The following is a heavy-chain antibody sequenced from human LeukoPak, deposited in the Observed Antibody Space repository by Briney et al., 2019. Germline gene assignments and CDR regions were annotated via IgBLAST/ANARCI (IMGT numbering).Heavy chain of an antibody. J-gene: IGHJ4*02. Sequence: GGSLRLSCAASGFTFDDYAMHWVPQAPGKGLEWVSGISWNSGSIGYADSVKGRFTTSRDNAENSLYLQMNSLRAEDMALYICARGSRFLERLFEYWGQGTVGTVSS. D-gene: IGHD3-3*01. CDR1: GFTFDDYA. V-gene: IGHV3-9*03. CDR3: ARGSRFLERLFEY. CDR2: ISWNSGSI.